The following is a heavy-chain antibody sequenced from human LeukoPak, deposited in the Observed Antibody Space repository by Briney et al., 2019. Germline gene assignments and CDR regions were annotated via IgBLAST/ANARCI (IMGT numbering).Heavy chain of an antibody. CDR3: ARAERYFDWLLFSGLDY. J-gene: IGHJ4*02. D-gene: IGHD3-9*01. Sequence: GGSLRLSCAASGFTFSSYAMHWVRQAPGKGLEWVAVISYDGSNKYYADSVKGRFTISRDNSKNTLYLQMNSLRAEDTAVYCSARAERYFDWLLFSGLDYWGQGTLVNVSS. CDR2: ISYDGSNK. CDR1: GFTFSSYA. V-gene: IGHV3-30*04.